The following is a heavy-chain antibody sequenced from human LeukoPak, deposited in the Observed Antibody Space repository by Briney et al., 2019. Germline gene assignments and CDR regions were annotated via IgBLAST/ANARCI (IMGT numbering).Heavy chain of an antibody. CDR1: GGSISSYY. J-gene: IGHJ5*02. Sequence: SETLSLTCTVSGGSISSYYWSRIRQPPGKGLEWIGYIYYSGSTNYNPSLKSRVTISVDTSKNQFSLKLSSVTAADTAVYYCARESVNGYYGPWGQGTLVTVSS. V-gene: IGHV4-59*01. CDR3: ARESVNGYYGP. D-gene: IGHD3-9*01. CDR2: IYYSGST.